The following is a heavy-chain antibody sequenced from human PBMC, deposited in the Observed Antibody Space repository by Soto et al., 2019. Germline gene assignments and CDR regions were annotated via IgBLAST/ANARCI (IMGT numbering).Heavy chain of an antibody. D-gene: IGHD6-19*01. CDR1: GFTFSSYG. Sequence: QVQLVESRGGVVQPGRSLRLSCAASGFTFSSYGMHWVRQAPGKGLEWVAVISYDGSNKYYADSVKGRFTISRDNSKNTLYLQMNSLRAEDTAVYYCAKEGSSGWGWPYYFDYWGQGTLVTVSS. CDR3: AKEGSSGWGWPYYFDY. J-gene: IGHJ4*02. V-gene: IGHV3-30*18. CDR2: ISYDGSNK.